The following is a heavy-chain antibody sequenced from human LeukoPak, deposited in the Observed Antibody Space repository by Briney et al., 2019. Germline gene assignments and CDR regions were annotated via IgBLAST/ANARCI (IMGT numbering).Heavy chain of an antibody. CDR3: ARGPTKVYSNYYYYMDV. CDR2: ISSSGSTI. J-gene: IGHJ6*03. CDR1: GFTFSSYE. D-gene: IGHD4-11*01. V-gene: IGHV3-48*03. Sequence: GGSLRLSCAASGFTFSSYEMNWVRQAPGKGLEWVSYISSSGSTIYYADSVKGRFTISRDNAKNSLYLQMNSLRAEDTAVYYCARGPTKVYSNYYYYMDVWGKGTTVTVSS.